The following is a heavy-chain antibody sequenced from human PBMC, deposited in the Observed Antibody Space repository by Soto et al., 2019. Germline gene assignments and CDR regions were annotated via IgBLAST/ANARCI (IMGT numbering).Heavy chain of an antibody. Sequence: EVQLVESGGGLVQPGGSLRLSCAASGFTFSSYWMHWVRQSPGKGLLWVSRINTDGSTTNFADSVKGRFTISRDNAKNTLDLQMDSLRADDTAVYYCAREGAAAWYFDLWGRGTLVTVSS. CDR1: GFTFSSYW. CDR3: AREGAAAWYFDL. J-gene: IGHJ2*01. V-gene: IGHV3-74*01. D-gene: IGHD6-13*01. CDR2: INTDGSTT.